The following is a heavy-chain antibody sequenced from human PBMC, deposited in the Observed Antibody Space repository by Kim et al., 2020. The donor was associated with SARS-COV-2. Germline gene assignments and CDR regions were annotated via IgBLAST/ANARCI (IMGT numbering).Heavy chain of an antibody. CDR2: IQQDGNQK. Sequence: GGSLRLSCAASGFTFGDYWMSWVRQAPGKGLEWVANIQQDGNQKYYLDSVKGRFTISRDNADNSLYLQMNSLRAEDTAVYFCARDRLTAEYWGQGTLVTVSS. V-gene: IGHV3-7*01. J-gene: IGHJ4*02. CDR3: ARDRLTAEY. D-gene: IGHD2-8*01. CDR1: GFTFGDYW.